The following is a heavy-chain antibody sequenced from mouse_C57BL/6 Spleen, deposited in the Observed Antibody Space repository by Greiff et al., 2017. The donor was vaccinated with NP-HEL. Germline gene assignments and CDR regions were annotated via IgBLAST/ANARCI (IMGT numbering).Heavy chain of an antibody. D-gene: IGHD1-1*01. CDR2: IDPSDSYT. CDR3: ARFITTAMDY. Sequence: QVQLQQSGAELVKPGASVKLSCKASGYTFTSYWMQWVKQRPGQGLEWIGEIDPSDSYTNYNQKFKGKATLTVDTSSSTAYMQLSSLTSEDSAVYYCARFITTAMDYWGQGTSVTVSS. J-gene: IGHJ4*01. CDR1: GYTFTSYW. V-gene: IGHV1-50*01.